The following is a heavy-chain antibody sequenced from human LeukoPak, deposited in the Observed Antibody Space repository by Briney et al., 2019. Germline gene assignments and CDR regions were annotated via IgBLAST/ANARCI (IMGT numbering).Heavy chain of an antibody. CDR3: ARKRYFGWLSGYYFDY. CDR1: GYTFTSYG. V-gene: IGHV1-18*01. CDR2: ISAYNGNT. D-gene: IGHD3-9*01. Sequence: ASVKVSCKASGYTFTSYGISWVRQAPGQGLEWMGWISAYNGNTNYAQKLQGRVTMTTDTSTSTAYMELRSLRSDDTAVYYCARKRYFGWLSGYYFDYWGQGTLVTVSS. J-gene: IGHJ4*02.